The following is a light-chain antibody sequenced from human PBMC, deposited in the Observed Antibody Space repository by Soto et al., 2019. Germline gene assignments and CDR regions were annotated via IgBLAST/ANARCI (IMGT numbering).Light chain of an antibody. V-gene: IGLV2-8*01. CDR2: EVN. CDR1: SSDVGGYNY. Sequence: QSVLTQPPSASGSPGQSVSISCTGTSSDVGGYNYVSWYQQHPGKAPKLMIYEVNKRPSGVPDRFSGSKSGNTASLTVSGLQAEDEADYYCSSYAGSINVFGTGTNVTV. CDR3: SSYAGSINV. J-gene: IGLJ1*01.